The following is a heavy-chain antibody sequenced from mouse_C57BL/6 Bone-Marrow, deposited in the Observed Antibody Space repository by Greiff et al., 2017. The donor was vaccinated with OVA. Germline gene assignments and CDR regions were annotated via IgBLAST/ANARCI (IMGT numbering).Heavy chain of an antibody. D-gene: IGHD2-1*01. V-gene: IGHV1-62-2*01. CDR2: FYPGSGSI. CDR1: GYTFTEYT. CDR3: ARHEGTVYYGNYWFAY. J-gene: IGHJ3*01. Sequence: QVQLKQSGAELVKPGASVKLSCKASGYTFTEYTIHWVKQRSGQGLEWIGWFYPGSGSIKYNEKFKDKATLTADNSSSTVYMELSRLTSEDSAVYFCARHEGTVYYGNYWFAYWGQGTLVTVSA.